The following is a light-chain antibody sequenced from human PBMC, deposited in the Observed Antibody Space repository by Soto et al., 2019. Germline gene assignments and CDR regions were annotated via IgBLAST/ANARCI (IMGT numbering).Light chain of an antibody. CDR1: ESLVHSDGNTY. J-gene: IGKJ1*01. CDR3: MQASPFSWT. CDR2: KIS. V-gene: IGKV2-24*01. Sequence: DIVMTQTPLSSPVTLGQPASISCSSSESLVHSDGNTYLSWLHQSPGQPPRILIYKISKRLPGVPERISGSGAGTEFKLKISRVEAEDVGSYYCMQASPFSWTFRQGTKVEV.